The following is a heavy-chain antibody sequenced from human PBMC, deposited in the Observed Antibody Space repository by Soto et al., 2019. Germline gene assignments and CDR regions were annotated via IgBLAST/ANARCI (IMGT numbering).Heavy chain of an antibody. V-gene: IGHV3-9*01. CDR2: INWNSGSI. Sequence: EVQLVESGGGLVQPGRSLRLSCAASGFTFDDYAMHWVRQVPGKGLEWVSGINWNSGSIGYAGSVKGRFAISRDNAKNSLHLQMNRLRAEDTAFYYCVKDESINWYSGHFRHWGQGTLVTVSS. CDR1: GFTFDDYA. D-gene: IGHD6-13*01. J-gene: IGHJ1*01. CDR3: VKDESINWYSGHFRH.